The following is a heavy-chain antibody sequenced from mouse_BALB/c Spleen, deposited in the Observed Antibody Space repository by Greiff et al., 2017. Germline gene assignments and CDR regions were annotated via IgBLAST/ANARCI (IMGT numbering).Heavy chain of an antibody. CDR3: ARDQYYGSSYVYAMDY. J-gene: IGHJ4*01. D-gene: IGHD1-1*01. V-gene: IGHV3-6*02. CDR1: GYSITSGYY. CDR2: ISYDGSN. Sequence: EVKLQESGPGLVKPSQSLSLTCSVTGYSITSGYYWNWIRQFPGNKLEWMGYISYDGSNNYNPSLKNRISITRDTSKNQFFLKLNSVTTEDTATYYCARDQYYGSSYVYAMDYWGQGTSVTVSS.